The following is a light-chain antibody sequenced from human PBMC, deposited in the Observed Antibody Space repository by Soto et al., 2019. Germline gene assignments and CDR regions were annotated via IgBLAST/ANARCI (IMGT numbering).Light chain of an antibody. CDR2: KAT. V-gene: IGKV1-5*03. CDR3: HQYNDFQYA. J-gene: IGKJ2*01. CDR1: QSIGSW. Sequence: DIPMTQSPSTLYASVGDGVNITCRASQSIGSWLAWYQQKPGKAPKLLIYKATSLQSGVPSRFSGSGSGTDVRLTFSSLLPVASATYFCHQYNDFQYAFGPVNKLEI.